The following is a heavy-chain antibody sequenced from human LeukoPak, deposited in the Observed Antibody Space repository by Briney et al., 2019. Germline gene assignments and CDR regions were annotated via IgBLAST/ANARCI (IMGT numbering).Heavy chain of an antibody. D-gene: IGHD6-19*01. CDR2: THNSGST. J-gene: IGHJ4*02. CDR1: GGSISSSY. CDR3: ARGGWSLDS. V-gene: IGHV4-59*01. Sequence: PSETLSLTCTVSGGSISSSYRSWFRQSPGKGLEWIGYTHNSGSTNYHPSLKSRVTMSVDTAKNQFSLKLTSVTAADTAVYFCARGGWSLDSWGQGTLVTVSS.